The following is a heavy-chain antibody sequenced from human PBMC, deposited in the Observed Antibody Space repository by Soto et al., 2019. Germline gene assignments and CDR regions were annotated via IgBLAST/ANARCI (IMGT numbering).Heavy chain of an antibody. D-gene: IGHD6-13*01. Sequence: QVQLQESGPGLVKPSGTLSLTCAVSGGSISSSNWWSWVRQPPGKGLEWIGEIYHSGSTNYNPSLKSRVARSVDKCRNQFCRKLSSVTAADTAVYYCARDPIPIIAAAEQGDYWGQGALVTVSS. J-gene: IGHJ4*02. CDR1: GGSISSSNW. CDR2: IYHSGST. CDR3: ARDPIPIIAAAEQGDY. V-gene: IGHV4-4*02.